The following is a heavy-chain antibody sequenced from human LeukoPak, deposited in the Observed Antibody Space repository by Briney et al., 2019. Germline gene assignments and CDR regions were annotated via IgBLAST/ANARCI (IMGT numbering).Heavy chain of an antibody. J-gene: IGHJ4*02. CDR3: ARDRTNGPLGY. Sequence: GGSLRLSCAASGFTFSSYEMNWVRQAPGKGLEWVANIKQDGSEKYYVDSVKGRFTISRDNAKNSLYLQMNSLRAEDTAVYYCARDRTNGPLGYWGQGTLVTVSS. V-gene: IGHV3-7*01. CDR1: GFTFSSYE. D-gene: IGHD2-8*01. CDR2: IKQDGSEK.